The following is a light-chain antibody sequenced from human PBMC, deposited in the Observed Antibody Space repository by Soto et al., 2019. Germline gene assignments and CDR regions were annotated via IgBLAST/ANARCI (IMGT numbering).Light chain of an antibody. J-gene: IGKJ1*01. CDR3: KQGSHWPWT. CDR1: QGLVLSDGNTY. V-gene: IGKV2-30*01. Sequence: DVVMTQSPLSLPVPLGQPASISCRSSQGLVLSDGNTYLSWFHQRPGQSPRRLIYTISDRAYVVTDSFGGSGSGTDFTLNISGLEAEDVVVYYCKQGSHWPWTFGPGTKVEV. CDR2: TIS.